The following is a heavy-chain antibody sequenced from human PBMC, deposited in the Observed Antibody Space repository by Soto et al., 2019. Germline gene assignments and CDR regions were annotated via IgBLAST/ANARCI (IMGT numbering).Heavy chain of an antibody. J-gene: IGHJ6*03. CDR2: IKSDGSST. CDR3: ARDGVDTAMVSDHYYYYMDV. V-gene: IGHV3-74*01. D-gene: IGHD5-18*01. Sequence: GGSLRLSCAASGFTFSSYWMHWVRQAPGKGLVWVSRIKSDGSSTSYADSVKGRFTISRDNAKNTLYLQMNSLRAEDTAVYYCARDGVDTAMVSDHYYYYMDVWGKGTTVTVSS. CDR1: GFTFSSYW.